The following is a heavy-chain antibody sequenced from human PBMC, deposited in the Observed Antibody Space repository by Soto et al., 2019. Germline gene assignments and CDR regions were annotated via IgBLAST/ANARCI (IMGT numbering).Heavy chain of an antibody. J-gene: IGHJ4*02. Sequence: SQTLSLTCAVSGGSISSGGYSWSWIRQPPGKGLEWIGYIYHSGSTYYNPSLKSRVTISVDRSKNQFSLKLRSVTAADTAVYYCAREGYSSSWYPYYFDYWGQGTLVTVYS. CDR3: AREGYSSSWYPYYFDY. D-gene: IGHD6-13*01. CDR1: GGSISSGGYS. CDR2: IYHSGST. V-gene: IGHV4-30-2*01.